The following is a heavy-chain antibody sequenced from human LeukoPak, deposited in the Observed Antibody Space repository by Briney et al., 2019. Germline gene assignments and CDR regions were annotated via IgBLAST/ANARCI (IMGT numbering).Heavy chain of an antibody. CDR3: ARDEPSYYDFWSGYTPHFDY. D-gene: IGHD3-3*01. J-gene: IGHJ4*02. CDR1: GYSFTSYW. V-gene: IGHV5-51*01. Sequence: GESLKISCKGSGYSFTSYWIGWVRQMPGKGLEWMGIIYPGDSDTRYSPSFQGQVTVSADKSISTAYLQWSSLKASDTAMYYCARDEPSYYDFWSGYTPHFDYWGQGTLVTVSS. CDR2: IYPGDSDT.